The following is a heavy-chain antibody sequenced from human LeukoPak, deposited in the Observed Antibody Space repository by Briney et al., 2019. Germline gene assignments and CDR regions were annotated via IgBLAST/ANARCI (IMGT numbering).Heavy chain of an antibody. V-gene: IGHV4-61*02. CDR3: ARGPVHWYFDL. Sequence: KTSETLSLTCTVSGGSISSGSYYWSWIRQPAGMGLEWIGRIYTSGSTNYNPSLKSRVTISVDTSKDQFCLRLSSVTAADTAVYYCARGPVHWYFDLWGRGTLVTVSS. D-gene: IGHD2-8*01. CDR2: IYTSGST. J-gene: IGHJ2*01. CDR1: GGSISSGSYY.